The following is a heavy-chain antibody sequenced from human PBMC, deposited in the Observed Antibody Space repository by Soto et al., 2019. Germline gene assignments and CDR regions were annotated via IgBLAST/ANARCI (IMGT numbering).Heavy chain of an antibody. J-gene: IGHJ4*02. CDR3: ARSKYIDY. CDR1: GVTFSSYN. V-gene: IGHV3-48*02. CDR2: ISGSGSTI. D-gene: IGHD4-4*01. Sequence: EVQLVESGGGLVQPGGSLRLSCVVSGVTFSSYNMNWVRQAPGKGLEWVTYISGSGSTIYYADSVKGRFTISRDNVKNSLYLQMNSLRDEDTAVYYCARSKYIDYWGQGTMVTVSS.